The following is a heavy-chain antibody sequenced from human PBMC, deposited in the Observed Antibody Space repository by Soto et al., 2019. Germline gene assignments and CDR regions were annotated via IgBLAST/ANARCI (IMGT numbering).Heavy chain of an antibody. CDR1: VFTFSSYA. D-gene: IGHD4-17*01. V-gene: IGHV3-23*01. J-gene: IGHJ4*02. CDR3: AKPESDYGDYLSVYYFDY. Sequence: GGSLRLSCAASVFTFSSYAMSWVRQAPGKGLEWVSAISGSGGSTYYADSVKGRFTISRDNSKNTLYLQMNSLRAEDTAVYYCAKPESDYGDYLSVYYFDYWGQGTLVTVSS. CDR2: ISGSGGST.